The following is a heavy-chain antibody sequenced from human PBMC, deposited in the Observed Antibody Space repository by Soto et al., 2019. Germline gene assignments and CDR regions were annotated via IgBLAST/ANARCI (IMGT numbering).Heavy chain of an antibody. Sequence: QVQLVQSGAEMKKLGASVKVSCKASGYIFTHYYVHWVRQAPGQGLEWMDWINPYTSTTTYAPKFEGKISMTRDKSLSTAYMELSGLRSDDSALYFCAQDAGSPLNVYDPLGFWGQRTLVADSS. CDR3: AQDAGSPLNVYDPLGF. V-gene: IGHV1-2*02. CDR2: INPYTSTT. D-gene: IGHD1-1*01. J-gene: IGHJ4*02. CDR1: GYIFTHYY.